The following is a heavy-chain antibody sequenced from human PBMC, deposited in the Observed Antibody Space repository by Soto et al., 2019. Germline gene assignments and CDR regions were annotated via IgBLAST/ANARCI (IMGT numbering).Heavy chain of an antibody. CDR1: GFTFSSYA. V-gene: IGHV3-30-3*01. CDR2: ISYDGSNK. CDR3: AISIAVAPYDAAFDI. D-gene: IGHD6-19*01. Sequence: PGGSLRLSCAASGFTFSSYAMHWVRQAPGKGLEWVAVISYDGSNKYYADSVKGRFTISRDNSKNTLYLQMNSLRAEDTAVYYCAISIAVAPYDAAFDIWGQGTMVTVSS. J-gene: IGHJ3*02.